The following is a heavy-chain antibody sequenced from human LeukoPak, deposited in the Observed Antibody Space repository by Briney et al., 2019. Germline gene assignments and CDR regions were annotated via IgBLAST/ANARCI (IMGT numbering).Heavy chain of an antibody. CDR2: IYPGDSDT. V-gene: IGHV5-51*01. Sequence: GESLKISCKGSGYSSTSYWIGWVRQMPGKGLEWMGIIYPGDSDTRYSPSFQGQVTISADKSISTAYLQWSSLKASDTAMYYCARRSLYYYGPTDYWGQGTLVTVSS. D-gene: IGHD3-10*01. CDR3: ARRSLYYYGPTDY. CDR1: GYSSTSYW. J-gene: IGHJ4*02.